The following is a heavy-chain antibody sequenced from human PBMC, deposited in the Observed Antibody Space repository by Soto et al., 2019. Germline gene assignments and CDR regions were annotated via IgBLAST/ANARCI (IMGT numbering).Heavy chain of an antibody. V-gene: IGHV3-48*01. J-gene: IGHJ3*02. CDR1: GFTFSSYS. Sequence: EVQLVESGGGLVQPGGSLRLSCAASGFTFSSYSMNWVRQAPGKGLEWVSYINSSSSTIYYADSVKGRFTISRDNAKNSLYLQMNSLRAEDTAVYYCATDPYYYDSSGEGAFDIWGQGTMVTVSS. D-gene: IGHD3-22*01. CDR2: INSSSSTI. CDR3: ATDPYYYDSSGEGAFDI.